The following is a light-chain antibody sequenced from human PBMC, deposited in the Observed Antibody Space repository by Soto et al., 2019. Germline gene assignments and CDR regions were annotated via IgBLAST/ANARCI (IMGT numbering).Light chain of an antibody. CDR2: SNN. V-gene: IGLV1-44*01. Sequence: QSVLTQPPSASGTPGQRVTITCSGRNSNIGRNTVNWYQQLPGAAPNLLIYSNNQRPSGVPDRFSGSKSGTSASLAISGLQSEDEADYYCAAWDESPNVPVFGGGTKVTVL. CDR1: NSNIGRNT. CDR3: AAWDESPNVPV. J-gene: IGLJ3*02.